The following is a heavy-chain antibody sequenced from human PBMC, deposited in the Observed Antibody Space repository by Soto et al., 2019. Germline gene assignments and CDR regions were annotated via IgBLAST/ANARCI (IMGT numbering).Heavy chain of an antibody. CDR3: ARESYYGSGATVVAY. J-gene: IGHJ4*02. CDR2: IYYSGTT. V-gene: IGHV4-59*01. D-gene: IGHD3-10*01. CDR1: GGSISGYY. Sequence: SETLPLTCTVSGGSISGYYWSWLRQPPGKGLEWIGYIYYSGTTSYNPSLNSRVTMSVDTSKNQFSLKVNSVTAADTAVYYCARESYYGSGATVVAYWGQGTLVTVSS.